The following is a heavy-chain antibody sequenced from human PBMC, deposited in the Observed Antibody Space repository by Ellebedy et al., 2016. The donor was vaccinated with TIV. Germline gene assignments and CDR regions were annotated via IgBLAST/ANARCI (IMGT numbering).Heavy chain of an antibody. V-gene: IGHV1-18*01. CDR3: ARETYGRNFDY. Sequence: AASVKVSCKASGGTFSSYAISWVRQAPGQGLEWMGWISAYNGNTNYAQKLQGRVTMTTDTSTSTAYMELRSLRSDDTAVYYCARETYGRNFDYWGQGTLVTVSS. CDR2: ISAYNGNT. CDR1: GGTFSSYA. J-gene: IGHJ4*02. D-gene: IGHD3-10*02.